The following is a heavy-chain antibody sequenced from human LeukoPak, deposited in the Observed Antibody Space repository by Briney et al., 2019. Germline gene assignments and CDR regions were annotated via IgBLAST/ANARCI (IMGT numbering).Heavy chain of an antibody. CDR1: GGSISSYY. Sequence: SETLSLTCTVSGGSISSYYWSWIRQPPGKGLEWIGYIYYSGSTNYNPSLKSRVTISVDTSKNQFSLKLSSVTAADTAVYYCARHKVMATVFDYWGQGTLVTVSS. V-gene: IGHV4-59*08. J-gene: IGHJ4*02. CDR2: IYYSGST. D-gene: IGHD5-24*01. CDR3: ARHKVMATVFDY.